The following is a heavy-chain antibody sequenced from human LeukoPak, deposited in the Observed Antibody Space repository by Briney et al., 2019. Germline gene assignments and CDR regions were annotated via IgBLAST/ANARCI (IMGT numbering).Heavy chain of an antibody. Sequence: SETLSLTCTASGGSISSSSYYWGWIRQPPGKGMEWIGSIYYSGSTYYNPSLKSRVTISVDTSKNQFSLKLSSVTAADTAVYYCARVELTYYYYYMDVWGKGTTVTVSS. D-gene: IGHD1-7*01. CDR2: IYYSGST. J-gene: IGHJ6*03. CDR3: ARVELTYYYYYMDV. CDR1: GGSISSSSYY. V-gene: IGHV4-39*07.